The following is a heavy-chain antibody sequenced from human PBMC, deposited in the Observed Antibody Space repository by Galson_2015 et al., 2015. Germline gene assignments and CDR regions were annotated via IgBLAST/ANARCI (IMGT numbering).Heavy chain of an antibody. J-gene: IGHJ4*02. CDR1: GFTFSSYT. D-gene: IGHD1-26*01. Sequence: SLRLSCAASGFTFSSYTISWVRQAPGKGLEWVSYISSSATIYYADSVKGRFTISRDNAKNSLYLQMNSLRDEDTAVYYCARDPWRGSYKVFYFDYWGQGTLVTVSS. V-gene: IGHV3-48*02. CDR2: ISSSATI. CDR3: ARDPWRGSYKVFYFDY.